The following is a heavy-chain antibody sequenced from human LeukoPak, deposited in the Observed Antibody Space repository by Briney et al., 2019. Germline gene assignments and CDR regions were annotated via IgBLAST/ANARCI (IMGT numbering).Heavy chain of an antibody. Sequence: SETLSLTCAVSGGSISSSNWWSWVRQPPGKGLEWIGEIYHSGSTNYNPSLKSRVTISVDKSKNQFSLRLTSVTAADTAAYYCARQGDSGWYYFDYWGQGTLVTVSS. J-gene: IGHJ4*02. D-gene: IGHD6-19*01. CDR1: GGSISSSNW. V-gene: IGHV4-4*02. CDR2: IYHSGST. CDR3: ARQGDSGWYYFDY.